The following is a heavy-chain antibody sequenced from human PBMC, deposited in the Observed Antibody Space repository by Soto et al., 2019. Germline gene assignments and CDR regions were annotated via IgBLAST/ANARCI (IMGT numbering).Heavy chain of an antibody. J-gene: IGHJ5*02. CDR1: GGSFSGYY. CDR2: INHSGST. V-gene: IGHV4-34*01. Sequence: SETLSLTCAVYGGSFSGYYWSWIRQPPGKGLEWIGEINHSGSTNYNPSLKSRVTISVDTSKNQFSLKLSSVTTADTAVYYCARGISWGDRRYNWFDPWGQGTLVTVSS. CDR3: ARGISWGDRRYNWFDP. D-gene: IGHD2-21*02.